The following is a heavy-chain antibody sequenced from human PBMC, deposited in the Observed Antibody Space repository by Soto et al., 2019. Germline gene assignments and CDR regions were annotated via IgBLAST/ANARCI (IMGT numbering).Heavy chain of an antibody. J-gene: IGHJ6*02. V-gene: IGHV1-69*13. Sequence: SVKVSGKASGVTFSSYAISWVRQAPGQGLEWMGGIIPIFGTANYAQKFQGRVTITADESTSTAYMELSSLRSEDTAVYYCARVYCGSRGPPPGLYGMDVWGQGTTVTVSS. CDR2: IIPIFGTA. CDR1: GVTFSSYA. CDR3: ARVYCGSRGPPPGLYGMDV. D-gene: IGHD3-10*01.